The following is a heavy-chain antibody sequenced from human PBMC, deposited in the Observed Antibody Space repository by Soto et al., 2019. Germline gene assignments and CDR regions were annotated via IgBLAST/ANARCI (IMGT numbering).Heavy chain of an antibody. D-gene: IGHD2-2*01. J-gene: IGHJ6*02. CDR3: AKVQGCSSTSCYGYYYYYGMDV. CDR1: GFTFSSYA. Sequence: GGSLRLSCAASGFTFSSYAMSWVRQAPGKGLEWVSAISGSGGSTYYADSVKGRFTISRDNSKNTLYLQMNSLRAEDMAVYYCAKVQGCSSTSCYGYYYYYGMDVWGQGTTVTVSS. V-gene: IGHV3-23*01. CDR2: ISGSGGST.